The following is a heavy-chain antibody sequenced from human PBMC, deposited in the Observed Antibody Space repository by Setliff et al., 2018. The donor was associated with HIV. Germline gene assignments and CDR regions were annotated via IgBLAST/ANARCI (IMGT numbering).Heavy chain of an antibody. J-gene: IGHJ4*02. D-gene: IGHD1-26*01. CDR1: GFAFSFYA. CDR2: INWNGGST. CDR3: ARDRYSGSSTDY. Sequence: GGSLRLSCAASGFAFSFYAMNWVRQTPRKGLEWVSGINWNGGSTGYADSVKGRFTISRDNGYSSLYLQMNSLSAEDTAVYYCARDRYSGSSTDYWGQGTLVTVSS. V-gene: IGHV3-20*04.